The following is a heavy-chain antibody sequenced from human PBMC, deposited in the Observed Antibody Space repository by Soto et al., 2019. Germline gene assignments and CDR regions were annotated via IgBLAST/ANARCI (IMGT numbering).Heavy chain of an antibody. Sequence: SETLSLTCAVYGGSFSGYYWSWIRQPPGKGLEWIGEINHSGSTNYNPSLKSRVTISVDTSKNQFSLKLSSVTAADTAVYYCARGGRITMVRGVIPKFDPWGQGTLVTVSS. CDR1: GGSFSGYY. V-gene: IGHV4-34*01. CDR3: ARGGRITMVRGVIPKFDP. J-gene: IGHJ5*02. D-gene: IGHD3-10*01. CDR2: INHSGST.